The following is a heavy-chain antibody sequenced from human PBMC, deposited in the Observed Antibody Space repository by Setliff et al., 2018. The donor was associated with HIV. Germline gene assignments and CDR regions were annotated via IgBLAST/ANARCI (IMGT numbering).Heavy chain of an antibody. J-gene: IGHJ4*02. V-gene: IGHV4-4*02. CDR1: GGSISSSNW. Sequence: SETLSLTCTVSGGSISSSNWWSWVRQPPGKGLEWIGEIYHSGSTNYNPSLKSRVTISVDKSKNQFSLKLSSVTAADTAVYYCARVPVGSGSVDYWGQGTVVTVSS. D-gene: IGHD3-10*01. CDR2: IYHSGST. CDR3: ARVPVGSGSVDY.